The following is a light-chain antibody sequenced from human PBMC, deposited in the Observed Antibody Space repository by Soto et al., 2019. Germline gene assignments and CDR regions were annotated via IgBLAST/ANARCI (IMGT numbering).Light chain of an antibody. CDR1: QSVSSD. V-gene: IGKV3-11*01. J-gene: IGKJ3*01. CDR3: QQRSNSFT. Sequence: EIVLTQSPATLSLSPGERATLSCRASQSVSSDLACYQQKPGNAPRLLIYDAFNGATGIPARFSGSWSGTDITLTISILEPEDFAVYYCQQRSNSFTFGPGTKVDIQ. CDR2: DAF.